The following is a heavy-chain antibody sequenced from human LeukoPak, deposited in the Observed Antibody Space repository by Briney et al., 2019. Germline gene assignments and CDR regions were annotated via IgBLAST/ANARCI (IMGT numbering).Heavy chain of an antibody. J-gene: IGHJ4*02. CDR1: GFPFSRYS. CDR2: ISSSSSTI. D-gene: IGHD1-26*01. Sequence: PGGSLRLSCAASGFPFSRYSMNWVRQAPGKGLEWVSFISSSSSTIYYADSVKGRFTISRDNAKNSLYLQMNSLRAEDTAVYYCAREGSYLFDYWGQGTLVTVSP. V-gene: IGHV3-48*01. CDR3: AREGSYLFDY.